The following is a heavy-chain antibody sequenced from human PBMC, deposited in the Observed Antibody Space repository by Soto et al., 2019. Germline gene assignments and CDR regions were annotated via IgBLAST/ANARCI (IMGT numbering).Heavy chain of an antibody. J-gene: IGHJ4*02. V-gene: IGHV5-51*01. CDR1: GYNFISYW. D-gene: IGHD3-10*01. CDR2: IYPGDSDA. Sequence: PXESLKLSCKSSGYNFISYWIAWVRQMPGKGLEWMGIIYPGDSDATYSPSFEGQVTFSVDKSITTAYLQWISLKASDTAMYYCARKAYFGSGTYYSDYWGQGTQVTVSS. CDR3: ARKAYFGSGTYYSDY.